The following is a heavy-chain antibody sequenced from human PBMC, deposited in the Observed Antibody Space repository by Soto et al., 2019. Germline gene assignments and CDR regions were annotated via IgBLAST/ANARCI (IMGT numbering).Heavy chain of an antibody. Sequence: PSETLSLTCTVSGGSISSGDYYWSWIRQPPGKGLEWIGYIYYSGSTYYNPSLKSRVTISVDTSKNQFSLKLSSVTAADTAVYYCARDRGDSSGPDGWFYFDYWGQGTLVTVPQ. CDR3: ARDRGDSSGPDGWFYFDY. D-gene: IGHD3-22*01. V-gene: IGHV4-30-4*01. CDR2: IYYSGST. CDR1: GGSISSGDYY. J-gene: IGHJ4*02.